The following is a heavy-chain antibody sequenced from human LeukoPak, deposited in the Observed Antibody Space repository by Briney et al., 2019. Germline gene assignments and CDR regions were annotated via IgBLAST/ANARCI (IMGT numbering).Heavy chain of an antibody. CDR2: IKQDGSEK. J-gene: IGHJ5*02. CDR1: GFTFDDYG. V-gene: IGHV3-7*01. D-gene: IGHD3-10*01. CDR3: ARDYVSGSFGP. Sequence: PGGSLRLSCAASGFTFDDYGMSWVRQAPGKGLEWVANIKQDGSEKYYVDFVKGRFTISRDNAKNSLYLQMNSLRAEDTAVYYCARDYVSGSFGPWGQGTLVTVSS.